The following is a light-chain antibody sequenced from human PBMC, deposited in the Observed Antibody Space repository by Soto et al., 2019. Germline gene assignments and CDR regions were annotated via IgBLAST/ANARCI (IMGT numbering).Light chain of an antibody. CDR2: WAS. CDR1: QSLFSTSNDVHY. V-gene: IGKV4-1*01. Sequence: DIVVTQSPDSLAVSLGERATINCKSSQSLFSTSNDVHYLAWYQKRPGQPPKLLIYWASVRQSGVPDRFSGSVSGTDFTLSISNRQAEDVAVYYCQQYYWPPRTFGQGTKVEIK. J-gene: IGKJ2*01. CDR3: QQYYWPPRT.